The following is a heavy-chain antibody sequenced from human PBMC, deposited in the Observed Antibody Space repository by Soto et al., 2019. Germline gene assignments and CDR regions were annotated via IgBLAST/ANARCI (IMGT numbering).Heavy chain of an antibody. D-gene: IGHD3-3*01. CDR2: INPNSGAT. CDR1: GYTFTGYF. V-gene: IGHV1-2*02. J-gene: IGHJ5*02. Sequence: ASVKVSCKASGYTFTGYFMHWVRQAPGQGLEWMGWINPNSGATKYAQKFQGRVTLSRDTSIRTAYMELSGLRSDDTAVYYCARGGGTILAPLPWGQGTLATVSS. CDR3: ARGGGTILAPLP.